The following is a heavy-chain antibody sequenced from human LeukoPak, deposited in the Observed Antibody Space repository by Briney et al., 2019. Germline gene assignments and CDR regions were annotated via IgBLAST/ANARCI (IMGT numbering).Heavy chain of an antibody. CDR2: IKQNGSEK. Sequence: GGSLRLSCAASGFTFSSYGMSWVRQAPGKGREWVANIKQNGSEKNYVDFVKGRFTISRDNAKNSLYLQMNSLRAEDTAVYYCARANYGDYVGYWGQGTLVTVSS. CDR3: ARANYGDYVGY. CDR1: GFTFSSYG. D-gene: IGHD4-17*01. J-gene: IGHJ4*02. V-gene: IGHV3-7*03.